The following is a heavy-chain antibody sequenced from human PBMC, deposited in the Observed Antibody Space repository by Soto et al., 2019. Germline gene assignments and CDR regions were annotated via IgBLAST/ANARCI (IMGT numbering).Heavy chain of an antibody. V-gene: IGHV3-48*02. D-gene: IGHD1-26*01. J-gene: IGHJ4*02. CDR1: GFIFTSYS. CDR3: ARDLSYDFDY. Sequence: EVQLVESGGGLVQPGGSLRLSCAASGFIFTSYSMNWVRQAPGKGLEWLSYIRIDSNHIGYADSVRGRFTISSDIAKNSLYLQMNSLTDEDTAVYDCARDLSYDFDYWGQGTLVTVSS. CDR2: IRIDSNHI.